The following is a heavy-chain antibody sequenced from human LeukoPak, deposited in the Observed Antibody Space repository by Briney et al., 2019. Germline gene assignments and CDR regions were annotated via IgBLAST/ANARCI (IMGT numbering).Heavy chain of an antibody. J-gene: IGHJ1*01. CDR3: ATTLRGTQYFQH. Sequence: GGSLRLSCAASGFTVSSNYMSWVRQAPGKGLEWVSVIYSGGSTYYADSVKGRFTISRENAKNSLYLQMNSLRAGDTAVYYCATTLRGTQYFQHWGQGTLVTVSS. D-gene: IGHD3-10*01. CDR1: GFTVSSNY. V-gene: IGHV3-53*01. CDR2: IYSGGST.